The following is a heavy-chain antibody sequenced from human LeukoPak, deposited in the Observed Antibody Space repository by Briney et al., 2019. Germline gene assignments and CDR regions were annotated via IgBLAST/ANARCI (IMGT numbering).Heavy chain of an antibody. CDR2: IYYSGGNT. J-gene: IGHJ4*02. D-gene: IGHD2-2*01. Sequence: HPGGSLRLSCAASGFMFSNFATSWVRQAPGKGLEWVSTIYYSGGNTYSADSVKGRFTISRDNAKNTLYLQMNSLRAEDTAVYYCAKDQGQAVVPRRFDYWGQGTLVTVSS. CDR1: GFMFSNFA. CDR3: AKDQGQAVVPRRFDY. V-gene: IGHV3-23*01.